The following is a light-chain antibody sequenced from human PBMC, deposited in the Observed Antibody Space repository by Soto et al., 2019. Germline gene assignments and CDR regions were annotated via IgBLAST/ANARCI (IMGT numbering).Light chain of an antibody. CDR1: QSVSSN. V-gene: IGKV3-15*01. J-gene: IGKJ1*01. Sequence: EIVMTQAPAALSVSRGARANLSCRASQSVSSNLAWYQQKPGQAPRLLIYGASTRATGIPARFSGSGSGTEFTLTISSLQSEDFAVYYCQQYSIWRTFGQGTKVDIK. CDR2: GAS. CDR3: QQYSIWRT.